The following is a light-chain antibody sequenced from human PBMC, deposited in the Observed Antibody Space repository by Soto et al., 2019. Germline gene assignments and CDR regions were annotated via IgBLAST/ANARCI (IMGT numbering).Light chain of an antibody. CDR2: DAS. Sequence: EIVLTQSPVTLSLSPGERATLSCRASQSVRTYLAWYQVKPGQAPRLLIYDASRRASGVPARFSGSGSGTDFTLTISSLEPEDFALYYCHQRQSWPRTFGQGTKVDI. CDR3: HQRQSWPRT. CDR1: QSVRTY. V-gene: IGKV3-11*01. J-gene: IGKJ1*01.